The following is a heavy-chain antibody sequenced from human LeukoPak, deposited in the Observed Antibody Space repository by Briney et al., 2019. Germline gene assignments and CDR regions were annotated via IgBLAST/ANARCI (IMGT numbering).Heavy chain of an antibody. CDR1: GFTFSDYY. V-gene: IGHV3-11*05. CDR3: ARGEGLMADY. J-gene: IGHJ4*02. D-gene: IGHD2-8*01. Sequence: PGGSLRLSCAASGFTFSDYYMTWIRQAPGKGLEWVSYITSSSGYTNHADSVKGRFTISRDNAKNSLYLQMNSPRAEDTAVYYCARGEGLMADYWGQGTLVTVSS. CDR2: ITSSSGYT.